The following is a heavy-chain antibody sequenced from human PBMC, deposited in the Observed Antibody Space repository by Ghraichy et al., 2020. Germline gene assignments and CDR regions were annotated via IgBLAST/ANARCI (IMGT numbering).Heavy chain of an antibody. D-gene: IGHD3-9*01. J-gene: IGHJ4*02. V-gene: IGHV3-43*01. CDR3: AKEAPYYDILTGYLDY. CDR2: ISWDGGST. Sequence: GGSLRLSCAASGFTFDDYTMHWVRQAPGKGLEWVSLISWDGGSTYYADSVKGRFTISRDNSKNSLYLQMNSLRTEDTALYYCAKEAPYYDILTGYLDYWGQGTLVTVSS. CDR1: GFTFDDYT.